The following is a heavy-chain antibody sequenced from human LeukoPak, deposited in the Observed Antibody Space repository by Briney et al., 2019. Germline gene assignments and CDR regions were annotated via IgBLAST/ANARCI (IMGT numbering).Heavy chain of an antibody. CDR1: GFTFSDYY. V-gene: IGHV3-11*06. Sequence: GGSLRLSCAASGFTFSDYYMSWIRQAPGKGLEWVSYISSSSSYTNYADSVKGRFTISRDNAKNSLYLQMNSLRAGDTAVYYCARETPPYNNWFDPWGQGTLVTVSS. CDR3: ARETPPYNNWFDP. CDR2: ISSSSSYT. J-gene: IGHJ5*02. D-gene: IGHD1-14*01.